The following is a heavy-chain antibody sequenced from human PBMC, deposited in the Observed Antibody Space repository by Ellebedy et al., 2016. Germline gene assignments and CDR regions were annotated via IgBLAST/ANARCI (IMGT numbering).Heavy chain of an antibody. CDR3: YYGHYSGY. J-gene: IGHJ4*02. D-gene: IGHD4-17*01. Sequence: GESLKISCAPSGFTFSKFFMGWVRQAPGKGLEWVSTISGGGDSAYFADSVKGRFTISRDNSRNTLYLQMNSLRAEDTAVYYCYYGHYSGYWGQGTLVTVSS. CDR2: ISGGGDSA. CDR1: GFTFSKFF. V-gene: IGHV3-23*01.